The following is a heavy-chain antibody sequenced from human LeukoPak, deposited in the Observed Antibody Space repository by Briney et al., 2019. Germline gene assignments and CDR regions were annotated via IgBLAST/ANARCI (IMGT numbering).Heavy chain of an antibody. CDR2: IADDGTNK. J-gene: IGHJ2*01. Sequence: PGGSLRLSCAASGFTFSNYGMHWVRQAPGKGLEWVAFIADDGTNKYYADSVKGRFTISRDNSRNTLYLQMNSLRAEDTAVYYCARFTTVTTSWYFDLWGRGTLVTVSS. CDR3: ARFTTVTTSWYFDL. CDR1: GFTFSNYG. V-gene: IGHV3-30*02. D-gene: IGHD4-17*01.